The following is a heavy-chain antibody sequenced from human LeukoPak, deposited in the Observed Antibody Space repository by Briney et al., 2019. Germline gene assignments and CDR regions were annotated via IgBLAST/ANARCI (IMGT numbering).Heavy chain of an antibody. D-gene: IGHD4-17*01. J-gene: IGHJ5*02. V-gene: IGHV4-4*07. CDR1: GNSFGDYY. Sequence: SETLSLTCTVSGNSFGDYYWSWIRQPAGKGLEWIGRIYTSGSTTYNPPLKSRVTMSVDTSKSQFSLNLMSATAADTAVYYCTRDTGTTGEVKFDPWGQGTLVTVS. CDR2: IYTSGST. CDR3: TRDTGTTGEVKFDP.